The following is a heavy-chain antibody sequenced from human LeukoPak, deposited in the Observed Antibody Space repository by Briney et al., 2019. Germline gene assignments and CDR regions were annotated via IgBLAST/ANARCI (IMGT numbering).Heavy chain of an antibody. D-gene: IGHD3-22*01. V-gene: IGHV3-30*18. CDR3: AKDLGHFVVDFNYYDSRGDWFDP. CDR2: ISYDGSNK. J-gene: IGHJ5*02. Sequence: PGGSLRLSCAASGFTFSSYGMHWVRQAPGKGLEWVAVISYDGSNKYYADSVKGRFTISRDNSKNTLYLQMNSLRAEDTAVYYCAKDLGHFVVDFNYYDSRGDWFDPWGQGTLVTVSS. CDR1: GFTFSSYG.